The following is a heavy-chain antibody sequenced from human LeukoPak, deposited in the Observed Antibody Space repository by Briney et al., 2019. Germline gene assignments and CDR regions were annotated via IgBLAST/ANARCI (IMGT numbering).Heavy chain of an antibody. V-gene: IGHV1-69*04. CDR2: IIPIFGIA. D-gene: IGHD2-2*01. CDR3: ASPTPYCSSTSCYVGRALDI. J-gene: IGHJ3*02. Sequence: SVKVSCKASGGTFSSYAISWVRQAPGQGLEWMGRIIPIFGIANYAQKFQGRVTITADKSTSTAYMELSSLRSEDTAVYYCASPTPYCSSTSCYVGRALDIWGQGTMVTVSS. CDR1: GGTFSSYA.